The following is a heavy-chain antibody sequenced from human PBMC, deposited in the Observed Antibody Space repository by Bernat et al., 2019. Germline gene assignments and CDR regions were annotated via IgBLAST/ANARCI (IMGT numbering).Heavy chain of an antibody. CDR2: SKGTTDGGTT. CDR1: GFTFSTAW. J-gene: IGHJ3*02. V-gene: IGHV3-15*01. CDR3: TTPRASWANDALDI. D-gene: IGHD6-13*01. Sequence: GGGGGGLVRPGGSRRLSCAAAGFTFSTAWMSWVRQAPGKGLEWVGRSKGTTDGGTTDYAAPVKGRFTISRDDSKNTLYLQMNSLTTEDTAVYYCTTPRASWANDALDIWGQGTMVTVSS.